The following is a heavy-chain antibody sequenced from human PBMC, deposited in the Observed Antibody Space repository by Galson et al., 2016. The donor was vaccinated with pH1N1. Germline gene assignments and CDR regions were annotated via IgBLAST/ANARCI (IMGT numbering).Heavy chain of an antibody. J-gene: IGHJ4*02. CDR1: GFIFSDST. CDR2: IAAKASSYAT. CDR3: SRTDSSGDLTLDY. V-gene: IGHV3-73*01. D-gene: IGHD3-22*01. Sequence: SLRLSCAASGFIFSDSTVHWVRQAPGKGLEWVGRIAAKASSYATGYTASVKGRFTIPRDDSKNTAYLQMNSLKTEDTAVYYCSRTDSSGDLTLDYWGQGTLVTVSS.